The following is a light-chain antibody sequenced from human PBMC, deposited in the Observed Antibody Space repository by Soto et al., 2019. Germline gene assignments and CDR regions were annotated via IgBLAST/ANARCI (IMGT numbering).Light chain of an antibody. V-gene: IGKV1-5*03. J-gene: IGKJ1*01. CDR3: QQYNSYSWT. CDR1: QSIRSW. Sequence: DIQMTQSPSTLSASVGDRVTITCRASQSIRSWLAWYQQKPGKAPNLLIYQASNLKSGVASRFSGSGSGTEDTLTISSLQPDDFSTDYCQQYNSYSWTFGQGTKVEIK. CDR2: QAS.